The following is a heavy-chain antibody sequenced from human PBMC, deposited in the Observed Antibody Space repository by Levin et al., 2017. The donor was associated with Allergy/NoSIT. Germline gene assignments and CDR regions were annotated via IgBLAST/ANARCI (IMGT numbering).Heavy chain of an antibody. CDR3: AAHRMTTVTTGGYY. J-gene: IGHJ4*02. CDR1: GFTFSSYG. Sequence: GESLKISCAASGFTFSSYGMHWVRQAPGKGLEWVAVIWYDGSNKYYADSVKGRFTISRDNSKNTLYLQMNSLRAEDTAVYYCAAHRMTTVTTGGYYWGQGTLVTVSS. V-gene: IGHV3-33*01. D-gene: IGHD4-17*01. CDR2: IWYDGSNK.